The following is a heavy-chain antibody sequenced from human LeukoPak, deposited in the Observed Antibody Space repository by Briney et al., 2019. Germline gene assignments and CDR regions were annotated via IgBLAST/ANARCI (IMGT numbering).Heavy chain of an antibody. CDR2: IKQDGSEK. CDR1: GFAFSSYW. V-gene: IGHV3-7*03. D-gene: IGHD3-10*01. Sequence: PGGSLRLSCAASGFAFSSYWMSWVRQAPGKGLEWVANIKQDGSEKYYVDSVKGRLTISRDNAKNSLYLQMNSLRAEDTAVYDCARDRFGEFWFDPWGQGTLVTVSS. J-gene: IGHJ5*02. CDR3: ARDRFGEFWFDP.